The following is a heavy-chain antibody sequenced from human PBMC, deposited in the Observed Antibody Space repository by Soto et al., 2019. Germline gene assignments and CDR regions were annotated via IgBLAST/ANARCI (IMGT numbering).Heavy chain of an antibody. Sequence: QITLKESGPTLVKPTQTLTLTCTFSGFSFSTPGVGVGWLRQPPGAALEWLALIYWNDDRRYSASLRSRLTITKDTSKNQVVLTMTNMDPVDTATYYCVSGSFPNWFDPWGRGILVTVSS. J-gene: IGHJ5*02. CDR2: IYWNDDR. V-gene: IGHV2-5*01. CDR1: GFSFSTPGVG. CDR3: VSGSFPNWFDP. D-gene: IGHD3-10*01.